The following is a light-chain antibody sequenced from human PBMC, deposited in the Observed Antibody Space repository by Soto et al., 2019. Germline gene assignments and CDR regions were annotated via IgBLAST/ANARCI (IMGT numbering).Light chain of an antibody. Sequence: QSVLTKPASVSGSPGQSITISCTGTSSDVGGYKYVSWYQQHPGKAPKLMIYEVSNRPSGVSDRFSGSKSGNTASLTISGLQAEDEADYYCCSYTSSSTLYVFGTGTKLTVL. CDR1: SSDVGGYKY. J-gene: IGLJ1*01. V-gene: IGLV2-14*01. CDR3: CSYTSSSTLYV. CDR2: EVS.